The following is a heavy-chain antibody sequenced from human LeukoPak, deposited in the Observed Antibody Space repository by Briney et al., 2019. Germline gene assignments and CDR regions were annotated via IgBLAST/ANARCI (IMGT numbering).Heavy chain of an antibody. V-gene: IGHV1-8*01. Sequence: ASVTVSCKASGYTFTTHDINWVRQATGQGLEWLGWMSPNGGDTGYAQKFQGRVTMTSDSSISTAYMELSSLRSEDTATYYCVRTPPNWGFDYWGQGTLVTVSS. CDR1: GYTFTTHD. CDR2: MSPNGGDT. J-gene: IGHJ4*02. D-gene: IGHD7-27*01. CDR3: VRTPPNWGFDY.